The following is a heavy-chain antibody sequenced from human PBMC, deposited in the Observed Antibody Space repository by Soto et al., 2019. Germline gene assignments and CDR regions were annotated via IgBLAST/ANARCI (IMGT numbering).Heavy chain of an antibody. CDR1: GFTFSSYA. Sequence: GGSLRLSCAASGFTFSSYAMHWVRQAPGKGLEWVAVISYDGSNKYYADSVKGRFTISRDNSKNTLSLQMNSLRVEDTAVYYCARGADYGDSYYFYYGMDVWGQGTTVTVSS. V-gene: IGHV3-30-3*01. D-gene: IGHD4-17*01. CDR2: ISYDGSNK. CDR3: ARGADYGDSYYFYYGMDV. J-gene: IGHJ6*02.